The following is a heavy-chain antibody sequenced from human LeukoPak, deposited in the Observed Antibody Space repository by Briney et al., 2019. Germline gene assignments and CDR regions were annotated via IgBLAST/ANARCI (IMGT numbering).Heavy chain of an antibody. CDR1: GYTFTSYY. CDR2: INPSGGST. J-gene: IGHJ4*02. D-gene: IGHD3-22*01. Sequence: ASVKVSCKASGYTFTSYYMHWVRQAPGQGLEWMGIINPSGGSTSYAQKFQGRVTMTRDTSTSTVYMELSSLRSEDTAVYYCATYYYDSSGYYVGPFDYWGQGTLVTVSS. CDR3: ATYYYDSSGYYVGPFDY. V-gene: IGHV1-46*01.